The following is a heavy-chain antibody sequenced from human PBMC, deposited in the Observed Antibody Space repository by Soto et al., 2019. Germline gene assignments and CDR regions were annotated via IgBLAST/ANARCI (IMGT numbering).Heavy chain of an antibody. J-gene: IGHJ4*02. CDR1: GGSISSGGYS. CDR3: ARMPSH. D-gene: IGHD2-2*01. CDR2: ISHSGST. V-gene: IGHV4-30-2*01. Sequence: QLQLQESGSGLVKPSHTLSLTGADTGGSISSGGYSWSSIRQPPGKGLDWIGYISHSGSTYYNSALKSRVTISVDRSKNQFSLKLSSVPAADTAVYYWARMPSHWGPGTLVTFSS.